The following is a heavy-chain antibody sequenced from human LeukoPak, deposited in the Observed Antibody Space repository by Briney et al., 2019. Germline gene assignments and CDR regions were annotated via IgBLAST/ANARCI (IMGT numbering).Heavy chain of an antibody. CDR2: INPNSGGT. CDR3: ARGVTGYSSSWYQF. CDR1: GYIFTGYY. V-gene: IGHV1-2*06. Sequence: ASVKVSCKASGYIFTGYYVHWVRQAPGQGLEWMGRINPNSGGTHYVQKFQGRVTMTRDTSISTAYMELSGLRSDDTAVYYCARGVTGYSSSWYQFWGQGTLVTVSS. D-gene: IGHD6-13*01. J-gene: IGHJ4*02.